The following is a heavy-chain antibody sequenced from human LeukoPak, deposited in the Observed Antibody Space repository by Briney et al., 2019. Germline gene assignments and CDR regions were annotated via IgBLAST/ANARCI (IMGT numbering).Heavy chain of an antibody. D-gene: IGHD4-23*01. CDR3: AYGGNTGGFDY. V-gene: IGHV1-8*02. Sequence: ASVKVSCKASGGTFSSYAINWVRQATGQGLEWMGWMNPNSGNTGYAQKFQGRVTMTRNTSISTAYMELSSLRSEDTAVYYCAYGGNTGGFDYWGQGTLVTVSS. CDR2: MNPNSGNT. CDR1: GGTFSSYA. J-gene: IGHJ4*02.